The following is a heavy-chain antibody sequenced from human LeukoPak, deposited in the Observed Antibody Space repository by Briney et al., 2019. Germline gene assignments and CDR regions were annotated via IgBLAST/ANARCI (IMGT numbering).Heavy chain of an antibody. Sequence: PETLSLTCTVSGGSVSSYYWSWLRQPPGKGLEWIGYIYYSGSTNYNPSLKSRVTISVDTSKNQFSLKLSSVTAADTAVYYCARGDYYDSSGYFDYWGQGTLVTVSS. D-gene: IGHD3-22*01. CDR2: IYYSGST. CDR3: ARGDYYDSSGYFDY. J-gene: IGHJ4*02. CDR1: GGSVSSYY. V-gene: IGHV4-59*02.